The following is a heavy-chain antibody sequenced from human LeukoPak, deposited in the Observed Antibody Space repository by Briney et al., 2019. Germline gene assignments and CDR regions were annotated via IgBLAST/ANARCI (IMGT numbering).Heavy chain of an antibody. CDR2: INNDGGTT. CDR3: AREYCSGGSCSFDY. CDR1: GFTFSGYW. V-gene: IGHV3-74*01. J-gene: IGHJ4*02. D-gene: IGHD2-15*01. Sequence: PGGSLRLSCAASGFTFSGYWMHWVRQAPGKGLVWDSRINNDGGTTIYADSMKGRFTVSRDNAKNTLFLQMNSLRADDTAVYYCAREYCSGGSCSFDYWGQGTLVTVSS.